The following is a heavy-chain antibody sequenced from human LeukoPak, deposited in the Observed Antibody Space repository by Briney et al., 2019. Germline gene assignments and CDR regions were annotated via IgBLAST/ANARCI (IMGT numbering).Heavy chain of an antibody. D-gene: IGHD6-19*01. V-gene: IGHV1-2*02. J-gene: IGHJ4*02. Sequence: ASVKVSCKASGYTFTGYYMHWVRQAPGQGLEWMGWINPNSGGTNYAQKFQGRVTMTRDTSISTAYMELSRLRSDDTAVYYCARIEIAVAELDYWGQGTLVTVSS. CDR2: INPNSGGT. CDR3: ARIEIAVAELDY. CDR1: GYTFTGYY.